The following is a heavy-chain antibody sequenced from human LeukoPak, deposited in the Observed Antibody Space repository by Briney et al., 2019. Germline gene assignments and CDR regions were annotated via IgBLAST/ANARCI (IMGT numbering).Heavy chain of an antibody. CDR2: ISAYNGNT. D-gene: IGHD6-13*01. J-gene: IGHJ3*02. Sequence: GASVKVSCKASGYTFTSYGISWVRQAPGQGLEWMGWISAYNGNTNYAQKLQGRVTMTTDTSKSPAYMELRSLRSDDTAVSYCGRDTYRSNWAHDAFDIWGQGTMVTVSS. CDR1: GYTFTSYG. CDR3: GRDTYRSNWAHDAFDI. V-gene: IGHV1-18*01.